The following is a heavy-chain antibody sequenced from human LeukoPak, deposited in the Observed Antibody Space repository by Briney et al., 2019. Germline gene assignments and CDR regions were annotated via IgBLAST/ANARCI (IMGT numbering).Heavy chain of an antibody. D-gene: IGHD6-13*01. CDR2: IYYSGST. Sequence: PSETLSLTCTVSGGSISSYYWSWIRQPPGKGLEWIGYIYYSGSTNYNPPLKSRVTISVDTSKNQFSLKLSSVTAADTAVYYCARLTAAAGTHYYYGMDGWGQGTTVTVSS. J-gene: IGHJ6*02. CDR3: ARLTAAAGTHYYYGMDG. CDR1: GGSISSYY. V-gene: IGHV4-59*08.